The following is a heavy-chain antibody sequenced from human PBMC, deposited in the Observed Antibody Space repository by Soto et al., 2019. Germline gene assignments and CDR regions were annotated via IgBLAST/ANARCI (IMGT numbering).Heavy chain of an antibody. J-gene: IGHJ4*02. CDR2: INHSGST. V-gene: IGHV4-34*01. CDR3: ARGHILGRARGWGY. Sequence: QVQLQQWGAGLLKPSETLSLTCAVYGGSFSGYYWSWIRQPPGKGLEWIGEINHSGSTNYNPSLKSRVTISVDTSKNQFSLKLSSVTAADTAVYYCARGHILGRARGWGYWGQGTLVTVSS. CDR1: GGSFSGYY. D-gene: IGHD3-10*01.